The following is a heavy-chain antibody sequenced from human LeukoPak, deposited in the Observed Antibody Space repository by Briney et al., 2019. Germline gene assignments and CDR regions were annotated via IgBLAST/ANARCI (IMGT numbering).Heavy chain of an antibody. Sequence: GGSLRLSCAASGFTFRGYSMNWVRQAPGKGLEWVGRIKSKTDGGTTDYAAPVKGRFTISRDDSKNTLYLQMNSLKTEDTAVYYCTTDWGSGCSSTSCYGVNYWGQGTLVTVSS. J-gene: IGHJ4*02. CDR2: IKSKTDGGTT. D-gene: IGHD2-2*01. CDR1: GFTFRGYS. V-gene: IGHV3-15*01. CDR3: TTDWGSGCSSTSCYGVNY.